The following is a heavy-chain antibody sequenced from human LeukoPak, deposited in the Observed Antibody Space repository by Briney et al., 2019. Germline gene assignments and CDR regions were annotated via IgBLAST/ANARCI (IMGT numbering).Heavy chain of an antibody. CDR2: ISSGSTYI. CDR1: GFTFSSSS. Sequence: PGGSLRLSCAASGFTFSSSSINWVRQAPGKGLEWVSYISSGSTYIYYADSVKDRFTISRDNAKNSLYLQMNNLRVEDTAVYYCAREAAVETHWGQGTLVTVSS. CDR3: AREAAVETH. D-gene: IGHD5-24*01. J-gene: IGHJ4*02. V-gene: IGHV3-21*01.